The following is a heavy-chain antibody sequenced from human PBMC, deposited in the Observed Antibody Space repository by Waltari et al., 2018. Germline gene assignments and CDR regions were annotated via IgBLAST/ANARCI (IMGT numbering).Heavy chain of an antibody. V-gene: IGHV3-48*04. Sequence: EVQLVESGGGLVQPGGSLRLSCAASGFTFSSYSMNWVRQAPGKGLEWVSYISSSSTIYYADSVKGLFTISRDNAKNSLYLQMNSLRAEDTAVYYCARGGYDSSGAFDIWGQGTMVTVSS. D-gene: IGHD3-22*01. CDR1: GFTFSSYS. J-gene: IGHJ3*02. CDR2: ISSSSTI. CDR3: ARGGYDSSGAFDI.